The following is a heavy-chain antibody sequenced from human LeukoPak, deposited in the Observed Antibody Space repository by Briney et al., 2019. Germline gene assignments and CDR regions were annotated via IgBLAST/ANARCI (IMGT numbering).Heavy chain of an antibody. CDR3: ARHRLYDSTGYYYDFDY. Sequence: SETLSLTCTVSGYSIGSGYYWGWIRQPPGKGLEWIGSIYYSGSTYDNPSLKSRVTISLDTSKNQFSLKLSSVTASDTAVYYCARHRLYDSTGYYYDFDYWGQGTPVTVSS. V-gene: IGHV4-38-2*02. CDR1: GYSIGSGYY. D-gene: IGHD3-22*01. J-gene: IGHJ4*02. CDR2: IYYSGST.